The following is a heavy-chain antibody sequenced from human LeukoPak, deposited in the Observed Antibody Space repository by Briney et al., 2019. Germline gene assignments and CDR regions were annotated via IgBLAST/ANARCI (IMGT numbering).Heavy chain of an antibody. Sequence: GASVKVSRKGSGGTFSSYAISWVRQAPGRGLGWMGGIIPIFGTANYAQKFQGRVTITADESTSTAYMELSSLRSEDTAVYYCARVAGAAYYFDYWGQGTLVTVSS. D-gene: IGHD2-15*01. V-gene: IGHV1-69*13. CDR3: ARVAGAAYYFDY. CDR1: GGTFSSYA. CDR2: IIPIFGTA. J-gene: IGHJ4*02.